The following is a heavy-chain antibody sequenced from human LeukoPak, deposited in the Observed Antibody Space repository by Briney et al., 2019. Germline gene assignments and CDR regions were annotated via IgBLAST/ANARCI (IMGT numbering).Heavy chain of an antibody. J-gene: IGHJ4*02. CDR3: ARDMFPARLIPGARGFDY. Sequence: ASVKVSCKASGYTFTGYYMHWVRQAPGQGLEWMGWINTNSGGTNYAQKLQGRVTITRDTSISTAYIELRRLRSDDTAEYCCARDMFPARLIPGARGFDYWGQGTLVTVSS. CDR2: INTNSGGT. CDR1: GYTFTGYY. V-gene: IGHV1-2*02. D-gene: IGHD2-2*01.